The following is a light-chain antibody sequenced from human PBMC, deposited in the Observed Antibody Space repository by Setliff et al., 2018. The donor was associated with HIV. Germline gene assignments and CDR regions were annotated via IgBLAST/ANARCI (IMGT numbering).Light chain of an antibody. CDR1: SSDVGGYNY. Sequence: LAQPASVSGSPGQSITISCTGTSSDVGGYNYVSWYQQHPGKVPKLMLYEVGNRPSGVSNRFSGSKSGNTASLTISGLQAEDEADYYCCSYTSSTTLVFGTGTKVTVL. CDR3: CSYTSSTTLV. CDR2: EVG. V-gene: IGLV2-14*01. J-gene: IGLJ1*01.